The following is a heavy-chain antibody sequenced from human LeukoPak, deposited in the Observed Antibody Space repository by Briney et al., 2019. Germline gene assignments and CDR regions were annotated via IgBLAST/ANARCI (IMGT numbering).Heavy chain of an antibody. Sequence: GGSLRLSCAASGFTFSSYAMSWVRQAPGKGLEWVSTISNSDNKPYYADSVKGRFTISRDNSKNTLHLQMNSLTAEDTAVYYCAIGPGGLFHYWGQGTLVTVSS. V-gene: IGHV3-23*01. CDR2: ISNSDNKP. CDR1: GFTFSSYA. J-gene: IGHJ4*02. D-gene: IGHD4-23*01. CDR3: AIGPGGLFHY.